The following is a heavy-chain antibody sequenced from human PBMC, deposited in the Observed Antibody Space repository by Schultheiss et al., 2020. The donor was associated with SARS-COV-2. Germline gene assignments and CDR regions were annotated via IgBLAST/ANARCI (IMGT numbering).Heavy chain of an antibody. V-gene: IGHV3-7*03. D-gene: IGHD2-8*01. J-gene: IGHJ4*02. CDR3: ASGRGTYHCTNGVCYTYYFDY. Sequence: GESLKISCAASGFTFSSYWMSWVRQAPGKGLEWVANIKQDGSEKYYVDSVKGRFTISRDNAKNSLYLQMNSLRAEDTAVYYCASGRGTYHCTNGVCYTYYFDYWGQGTLVTVSS. CDR1: GFTFSSYW. CDR2: IKQDGSEK.